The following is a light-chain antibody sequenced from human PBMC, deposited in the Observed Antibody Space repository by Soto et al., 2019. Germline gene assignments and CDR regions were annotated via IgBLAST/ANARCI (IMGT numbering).Light chain of an antibody. J-gene: IGKJ4*01. CDR2: GAS. V-gene: IGKV3-15*01. CDR1: QSLNSD. CDR3: QQYNSCPLT. Sequence: ETVMTQSPATLSMSPGERATLSCRASQSLNSDLAWYQQKPGQAPRLLIYGASTRATGIPGRFSGSGSGTEFTLIISSLQSEDFAVYYCQQYNSCPLTFGGGTKV.